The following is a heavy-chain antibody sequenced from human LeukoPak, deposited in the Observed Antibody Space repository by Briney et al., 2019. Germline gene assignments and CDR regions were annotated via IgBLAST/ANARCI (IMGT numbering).Heavy chain of an antibody. V-gene: IGHV3-33*06. CDR2: ICSDASDK. J-gene: IGHJ4*02. Sequence: GGSLRLSCSASGFTFSHYGMHWVRQAPGTGLEWVAVICSDASDKYYANSVKGRFTISRDNFKNSLYLQMNSLRAEDTAVYYCAKDAQRGFDYSNSLDYWGQGTRVTVSS. D-gene: IGHD4-11*01. CDR3: AKDAQRGFDYSNSLDY. CDR1: GFTFSHYG.